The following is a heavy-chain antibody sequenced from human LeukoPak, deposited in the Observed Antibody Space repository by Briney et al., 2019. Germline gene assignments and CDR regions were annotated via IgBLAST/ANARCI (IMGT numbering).Heavy chain of an antibody. D-gene: IGHD3-22*01. Sequence: GGSLRLSCAASGFTVNNSYMNWVRQAPGKGLEWVSVIYSGGSTYYADSVKGRFTISRDNSKNTLYLQMNSLRAEDTAVYYCARDGYYDSSGFDYWGQGTLVTVSS. CDR1: GFTVNNSY. CDR3: ARDGYYDSSGFDY. CDR2: IYSGGST. V-gene: IGHV3-53*01. J-gene: IGHJ4*02.